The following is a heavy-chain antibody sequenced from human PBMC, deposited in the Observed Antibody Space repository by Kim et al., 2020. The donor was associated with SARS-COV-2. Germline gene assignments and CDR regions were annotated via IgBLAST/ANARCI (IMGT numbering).Heavy chain of an antibody. Sequence: GGSLRLSCAASGFTFDDYAMHWVRQAPGKGLEWVSGISWNSGSIGYADSVKGRFTISRDNAKNSLYLQMNSLRAEDTALYYCAKGFIAVAGTYYYYYGMDAWGQGTTVTVSS. J-gene: IGHJ6*02. CDR2: ISWNSGSI. V-gene: IGHV3-9*01. CDR3: AKGFIAVAGTYYYYYGMDA. D-gene: IGHD6-19*01. CDR1: GFTFDDYA.